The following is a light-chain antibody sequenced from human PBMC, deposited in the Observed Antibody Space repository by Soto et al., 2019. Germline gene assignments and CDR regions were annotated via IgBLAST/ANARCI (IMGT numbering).Light chain of an antibody. V-gene: IGLV1-44*01. J-gene: IGLJ2*01. CDR2: YNS. CDR3: SSYTSSSTLVV. Sequence: QSVLTQPPSVSGTPGQRVTVSCSGTSSNIGSNNVYWYQQVPGTAPKLLIFYNSQRPSGVPDRFSGSKSGNTASLTISGLQAEDEADYYCSSYTSSSTLVVFGGGTKLTVL. CDR1: SSNIGSNN.